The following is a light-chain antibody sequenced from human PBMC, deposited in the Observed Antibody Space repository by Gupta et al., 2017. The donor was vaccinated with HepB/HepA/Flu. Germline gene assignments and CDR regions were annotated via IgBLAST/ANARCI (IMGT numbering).Light chain of an antibody. CDR3: LQSYSNPRT. CDR1: QSISSY. J-gene: IGKJ1*01. V-gene: IGKV1-39*01. CDR2: AAS. Sequence: DIQMTQSPSSLSASVGDRVTITCRASQSISSYLNWYQQKPGKAPKLLIYAASSLQSGVPSSISGSGSGTDFTLTISSLQPEDFATYYCLQSYSNPRTFGQGTKVEIK.